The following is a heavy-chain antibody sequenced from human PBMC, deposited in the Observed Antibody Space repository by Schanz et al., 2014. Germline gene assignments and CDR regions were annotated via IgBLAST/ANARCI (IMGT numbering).Heavy chain of an antibody. V-gene: IGHV3-30*03. CDR1: GFSFSGYG. Sequence: QVQLVESGGGVVQPGTSLRLSCAASGFSFSGYGMHWVRQAPGKGLEWVAVISDDGSRRHYADFVTGRFTISRDNSKDTVYLQMNSLRAEDTAVYYCARDLAGGGNDVWGQGTLVTVSS. CDR3: ARDLAGGGNDV. D-gene: IGHD2-15*01. CDR2: ISDDGSRR. J-gene: IGHJ4*02.